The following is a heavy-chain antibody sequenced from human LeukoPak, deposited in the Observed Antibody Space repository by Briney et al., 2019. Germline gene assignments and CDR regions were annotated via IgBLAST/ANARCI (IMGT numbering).Heavy chain of an antibody. D-gene: IGHD3-22*01. J-gene: IGHJ3*02. V-gene: IGHV1-46*01. CDR2: INPSGGST. CDR1: GYTFTSYY. CDR3: ARDRPDSSGYRDAFDI. Sequence: ASVTVSCKASGYTFTSYYMHWVRQAPGQGLEWMGIINPSGGSTSYAQKFQGRVTMTRDTSTSTVYMELSSLRSEDTAVYYCARDRPDSSGYRDAFDIWGQGTMVTVSS.